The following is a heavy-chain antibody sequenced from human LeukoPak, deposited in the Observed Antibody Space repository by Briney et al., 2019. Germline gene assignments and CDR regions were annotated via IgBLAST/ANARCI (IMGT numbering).Heavy chain of an antibody. Sequence: GGSLRLSCAASGFTFSSYAMHWVRQAPGKGLEWVAVISYDGSNKYYADSVKGRLTIFRDNSKNTLYLQMNSLRAEDTAVYYCARGGRWIQLWLDYWGQGTLVTVSS. J-gene: IGHJ4*02. CDR1: GFTFSSYA. CDR3: ARGGRWIQLWLDY. D-gene: IGHD5-18*01. CDR2: ISYDGSNK. V-gene: IGHV3-30-3*01.